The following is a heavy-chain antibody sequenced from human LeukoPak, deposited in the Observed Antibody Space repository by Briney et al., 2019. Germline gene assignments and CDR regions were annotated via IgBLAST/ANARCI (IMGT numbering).Heavy chain of an antibody. Sequence: GGSLRLSCAASGFTFSNAWMSWVRQAPGKGLEWVANIKQDGSERYYVDSVKGRFTISRDNAKNSLYLQMNSLRAEDTAVYYCARFHSGWYYFDYWGQGTLVTVSS. D-gene: IGHD6-19*01. V-gene: IGHV3-7*01. CDR3: ARFHSGWYYFDY. CDR1: GFTFSNAW. J-gene: IGHJ4*02. CDR2: IKQDGSER.